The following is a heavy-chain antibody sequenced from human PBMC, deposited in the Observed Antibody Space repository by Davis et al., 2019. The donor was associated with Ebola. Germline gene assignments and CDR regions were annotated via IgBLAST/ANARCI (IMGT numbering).Heavy chain of an antibody. Sequence: GESLKISCAASGFTFSGPAMHWVRQASGKGLEWVGRIRSKANSYATAYAASVKGRFTISRDDSKNTAYLQMNSLKTEDTAVYYCTRRITGTTDFDYWGQGTLVTVSS. CDR3: TRRITGTTDFDY. CDR1: GFTFSGPA. J-gene: IGHJ4*02. V-gene: IGHV3-73*01. CDR2: IRSKANSYAT. D-gene: IGHD1-7*01.